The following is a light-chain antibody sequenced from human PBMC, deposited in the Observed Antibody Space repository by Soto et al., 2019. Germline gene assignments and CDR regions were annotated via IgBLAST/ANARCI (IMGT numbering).Light chain of an antibody. J-gene: IGKJ5*01. CDR1: PTLSSW. V-gene: IGKV1-5*01. CDR3: QQYHTSSIT. Sequence: GDLVTIPSLASPTLSSWLAWYQQQPGKAPNLLIYDASTLERGVPSRFSGTGSGTEFTLTIDRLQPDDFATYYCQQYHTSSITFGQGTRLENK. CDR2: DAS.